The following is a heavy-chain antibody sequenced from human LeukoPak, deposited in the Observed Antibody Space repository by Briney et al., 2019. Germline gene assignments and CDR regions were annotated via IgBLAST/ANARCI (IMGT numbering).Heavy chain of an antibody. CDR3: ARHGLPYFDY. CDR2: IYYRGDT. D-gene: IGHD3/OR15-3a*01. CDR1: GGSFGISSYY. J-gene: IGHJ4*02. V-gene: IGHV4-39*01. Sequence: PSETPSLTCTVSGGSFGISSYYWAWIRQTPGMGLEWIGSIYYRGDTLYKPSLQSRVTISLDTSKSQFSLTLNSATAADTAVYYCARHGLPYFDYWGQGAPVTVSS.